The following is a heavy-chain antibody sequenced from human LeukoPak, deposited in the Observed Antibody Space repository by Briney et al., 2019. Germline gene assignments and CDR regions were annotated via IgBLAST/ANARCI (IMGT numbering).Heavy chain of an antibody. CDR1: GGTFNSYA. J-gene: IGHJ4*02. D-gene: IGHD3-22*01. CDR2: TIPIFGTA. V-gene: IGHV1-69*13. CDR3: ARDRRHYYDSTGLHLDY. Sequence: SVKVSCKASGGTFNSYAISWVRQAPGQGLEWVGGTIPIFGTADYAQKFQGRVTITADESTTTAYMELSSLRSEDTAVYYCARDRRHYYDSTGLHLDYWGQGTLVTVSS.